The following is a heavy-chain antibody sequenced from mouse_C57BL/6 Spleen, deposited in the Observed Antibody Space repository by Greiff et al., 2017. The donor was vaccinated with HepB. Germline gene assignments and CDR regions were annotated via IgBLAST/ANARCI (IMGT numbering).Heavy chain of an antibody. J-gene: IGHJ2*01. V-gene: IGHV1-15*01. CDR1: GYTFTDYE. CDR3: TSQGYHFDY. D-gene: IGHD5-1-1*01. CDR2: IDPETGGT. Sequence: VQLQESGAELVRPGASVTLSCKASGYTFTDYEMHWVKQTPVHGLEWIGAIDPETGGTAYNQKFKGKAILTAYKASSTAYMELRSQTSEDSAVYYCTSQGYHFDYWGQGTTLTVSS.